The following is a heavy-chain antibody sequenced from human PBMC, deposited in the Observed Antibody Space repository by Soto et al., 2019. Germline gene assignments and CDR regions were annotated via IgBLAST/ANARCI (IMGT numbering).Heavy chain of an antibody. CDR1: GGSISSYY. J-gene: IGHJ4*02. V-gene: IGHV4-59*08. CDR2: IYYSGST. D-gene: IGHD3-10*01. CDR3: ARQSPERGITMAGGVYYFDY. Sequence: SETLSLTCTVSGGSISSYYWSWIRQPPGKGLEWIGYIYYSGSTNYNPSLKSRVTISVDTSKNQFSLKLSSVTTADTAVYYCARQSPERGITMAGGVYYFDYWGQGTLVTVSS.